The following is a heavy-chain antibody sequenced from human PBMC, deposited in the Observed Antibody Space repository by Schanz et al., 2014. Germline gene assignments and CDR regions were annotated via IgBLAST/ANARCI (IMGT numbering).Heavy chain of an antibody. V-gene: IGHV3-23*01. CDR1: GFTFSSYA. D-gene: IGHD2-21*01. CDR2: LSGSGGST. CDR3: ARDLEGYVGGGGGFDP. J-gene: IGHJ5*02. Sequence: EVQLLESGGGLVQPGGSLRLSCAASGFTFSSYAMSWVRQAPGKGLEWVSGLSGSGGSTYYADSVKGRFTISRDNSKNTLYLQMNSLRAEDTAVYYCARDLEGYVGGGGGFDPWGQGTLVTVSS.